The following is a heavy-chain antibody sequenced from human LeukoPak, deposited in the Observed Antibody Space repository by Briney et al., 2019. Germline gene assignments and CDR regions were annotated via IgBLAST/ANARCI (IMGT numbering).Heavy chain of an antibody. CDR1: GGSFSGYY. D-gene: IGHD5-18*01. J-gene: IGHJ6*02. CDR2: INHSGST. Sequence: SETLSLTCAVYGGSFSGYYWSWIRQPPGKGLEWIGEINHSGSTNYNPSLKSRVTISVDTSKNQFSLKLSSVTAADTAVYYCARGGRYTYGPYGLYYYYGLDVWGQGTTVTVSS. CDR3: ARGGRYTYGPYGLYYYYGLDV. V-gene: IGHV4-34*01.